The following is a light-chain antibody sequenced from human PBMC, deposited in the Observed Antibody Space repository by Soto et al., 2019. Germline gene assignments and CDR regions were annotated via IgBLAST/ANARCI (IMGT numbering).Light chain of an antibody. J-gene: IGKJ1*01. CDR1: QSVSNNY. CDR3: QQYGSSGT. V-gene: IGKV3-20*01. CDR2: GAS. Sequence: EIVLTQSPGTLSLSPGDRATLSSRASQSVSNNYLAWYQQKPGQAPRLRIYGASNRATGIPDRLSGSGSGTDFTLTISRMEPEDFAVYYCQQYGSSGTFGQGTKVDIK.